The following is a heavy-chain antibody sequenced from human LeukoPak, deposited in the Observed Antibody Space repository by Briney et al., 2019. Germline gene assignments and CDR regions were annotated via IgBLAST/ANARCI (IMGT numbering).Heavy chain of an antibody. V-gene: IGHV3-7*04. Sequence: XXXSNIKQDGSEKYYGDSVKGRFTISRDNAKNSLYLQMNSLRAEDTAVYYCARDDYYDSSLTDWGQGTTVTVSS. D-gene: IGHD3-22*01. CDR2: IKQDGSEK. CDR3: ARDDYYDSSLTD. J-gene: IGHJ6*02.